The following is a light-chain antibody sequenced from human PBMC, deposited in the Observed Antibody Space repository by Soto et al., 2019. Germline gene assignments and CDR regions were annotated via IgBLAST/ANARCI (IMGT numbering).Light chain of an antibody. J-gene: IGKJ2*01. V-gene: IGKV3-15*01. CDR1: QSVSNN. CDR3: QHRDT. CDR2: GAS. Sequence: EIVMTQSPATLSVSPGERATLSCRASQSVSNNLAWYQQKPGQAPRLLIYGASTRATGIPARFSGSGSGTEFTLTISSLQSEDFAVYYCQHRDTFGQGTKLEIK.